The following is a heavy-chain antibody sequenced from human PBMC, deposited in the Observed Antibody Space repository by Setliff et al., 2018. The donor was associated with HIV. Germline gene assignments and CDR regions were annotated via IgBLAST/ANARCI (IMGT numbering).Heavy chain of an antibody. CDR2: INHRGST. CDR3: AKRTFGSGRLDP. J-gene: IGHJ5*02. D-gene: IGHD3-16*01. CDR1: GGSFSGYY. Sequence: SETLSLTCAVYGGSFSGYYWSWIRQPPGKGLEWIGEINHRGSTNCNPSLKSRVSISVDTSKNQFSLNLNSVTATDTAVYYCAKRTFGSGRLDPWGQGTLVTVSS. V-gene: IGHV4-34*01.